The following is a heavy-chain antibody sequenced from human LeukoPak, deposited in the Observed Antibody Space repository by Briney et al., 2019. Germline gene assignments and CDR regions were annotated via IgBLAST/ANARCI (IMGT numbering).Heavy chain of an antibody. CDR2: IYYSGST. J-gene: IGHJ4*02. D-gene: IGHD3-3*01. V-gene: IGHV4-59*12. CDR3: ARAGVENYDFWSGYYPFDY. Sequence: SETLSLTCTVSGGSISSYYWSWIRQPPGKGLEWIGYIYYSGSTNYNPSLKSRVTISVDTSKNQFSLKLRSVTAADTAVYYCARAGVENYDFWSGYYPFDYWGQGTLVTVSS. CDR1: GGSISSYY.